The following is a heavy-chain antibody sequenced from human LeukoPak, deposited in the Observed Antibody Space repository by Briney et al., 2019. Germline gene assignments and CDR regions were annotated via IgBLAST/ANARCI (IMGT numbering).Heavy chain of an antibody. V-gene: IGHV3-20*04. D-gene: IGHD2-15*01. CDR2: INWNGGST. J-gene: IGHJ3*02. CDR3: ARDGGYCSGGSCYSDAFDI. CDR1: GFTFDDYG. Sequence: SGGSLRLSCAASGFTFDDYGMSWVRQAPGKGREWVSGINWNGGSTGYADSVKGRFTISRDNAKNSLYLQMNSLRAEDTALYYCARDGGYCSGGSCYSDAFDIWGQGTMVTVSS.